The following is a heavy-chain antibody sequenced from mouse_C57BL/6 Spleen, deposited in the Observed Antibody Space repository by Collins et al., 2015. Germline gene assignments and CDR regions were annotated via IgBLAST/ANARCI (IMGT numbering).Heavy chain of an antibody. D-gene: IGHD2-14*01. J-gene: IGHJ2*01. CDR3: ARAYRYDEGYFDY. V-gene: IGHV1-87*01. CDR1: GYTFTSYW. CDR2: IYPGDGDT. Sequence: QVQLQQSGAELARPGASVKLSCKASGYTFTSYWMQRLKQRPGQGLEWIGAIYPGDGDTRYTQKFKDKATLTADKSSSTAYMQLSSLASEDSAVYYCARAYRYDEGYFDYWGQGSTLTVSS.